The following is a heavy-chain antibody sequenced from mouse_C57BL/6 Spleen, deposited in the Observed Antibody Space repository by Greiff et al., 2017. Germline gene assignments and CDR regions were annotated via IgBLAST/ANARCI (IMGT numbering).Heavy chain of an antibody. D-gene: IGHD1-1*01. CDR2: IDPSDSYT. CDR1: GYTFTSYW. V-gene: IGHV1-69*01. Sequence: VQLQQPGAELVMPGASVKLSCKASGYTFTSYWMHWVKQRPGQGLEWIGEIDPSDSYTNYNQKFKGKSTLTVDKSSSTAYMQLSSLTSEDSAVYYCARSGFTTVLDWYFDVWGTGTTVTVSS. CDR3: ARSGFTTVLDWYFDV. J-gene: IGHJ1*03.